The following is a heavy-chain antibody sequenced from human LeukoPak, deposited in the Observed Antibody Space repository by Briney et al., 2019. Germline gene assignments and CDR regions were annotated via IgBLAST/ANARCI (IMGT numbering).Heavy chain of an antibody. CDR3: ARDLAGFGGYSYGMVDY. D-gene: IGHD5-18*01. J-gene: IGHJ4*02. V-gene: IGHV6-1*01. CDR2: TYYRSDWHN. Sequence: SQTLSLTCAISGDSVSSNSAAWNWIRQSPSRGLEWLGRTYYRSDWHNDYAVSVKSRIIISPDTSKNQFSLQLKSVTPEDTAVYYCARDLAGFGGYSYGMVDYWGQGTLVTVSS. CDR1: GDSVSSNSAA.